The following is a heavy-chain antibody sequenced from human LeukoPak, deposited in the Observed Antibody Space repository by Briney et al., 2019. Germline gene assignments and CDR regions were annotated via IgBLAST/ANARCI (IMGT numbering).Heavy chain of an antibody. D-gene: IGHD6-6*01. J-gene: IGHJ4*02. Sequence: GGSLRLSCAASGFTVSSNYMSWVRQAPGKGLEWVSGISGTGGNTYYADPVKGRFTLSRDNSKNTLYLQMNSLRAEDTAVYYCAKGSDVRVYSTSSFDYWGQGTLVTVSS. V-gene: IGHV3-23*01. CDR2: ISGTGGNT. CDR3: AKGSDVRVYSTSSFDY. CDR1: GFTVSSNY.